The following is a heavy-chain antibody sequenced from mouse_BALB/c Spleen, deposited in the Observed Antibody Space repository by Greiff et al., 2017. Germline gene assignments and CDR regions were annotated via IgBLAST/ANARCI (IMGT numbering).Heavy chain of an antibody. CDR1: GFNIKDTY. CDR2: IDPANGNT. Sequence: EVQLQQSGAELVKPGASVKLSCTASGFNIKDTYMHWVKQRPEQGLEWIGRIDPANGNTKYDPKFQGKATITADTSSNTAYLQLSSLTSEDTAVYYCARGGFYYDYENYAMDYWGQGTSVTVSS. V-gene: IGHV14-3*02. J-gene: IGHJ4*01. D-gene: IGHD2-4*01. CDR3: ARGGFYYDYENYAMDY.